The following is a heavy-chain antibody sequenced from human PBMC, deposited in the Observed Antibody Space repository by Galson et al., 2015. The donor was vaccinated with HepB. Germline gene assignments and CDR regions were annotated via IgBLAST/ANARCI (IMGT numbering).Heavy chain of an antibody. D-gene: IGHD1-26*01. CDR3: AREALHSGSYPDAFDI. V-gene: IGHV3-30-3*01. Sequence: SLRLSCAASGFTFSSYAMHWVRQAPGKGLEWVAVISYDGSNKYYADSVKGRFTISRDNSKNTLYLQMNSLRAEDTAVYYCAREALHSGSYPDAFDIWGQGTMVTVSS. CDR2: ISYDGSNK. CDR1: GFTFSSYA. J-gene: IGHJ3*02.